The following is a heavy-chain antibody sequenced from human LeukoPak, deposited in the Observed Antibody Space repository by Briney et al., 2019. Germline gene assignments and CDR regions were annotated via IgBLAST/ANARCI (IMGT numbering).Heavy chain of an antibody. V-gene: IGHV4-59*01. CDR1: GGSISSYY. D-gene: IGHD2-2*01. CDR2: IYYSGST. CDR3: ARDVVVPAAMGNWFDP. J-gene: IGHJ5*02. Sequence: PSGTLSLTCTVSGGSISSYYWSWIRQPPGKGLEWIGYIYYSGSTNYNPSLKSRVTISVDTSKNQFSLKLSSVTAADTAVYYCARDVVVPAAMGNWFDPWGQGTLVTVSS.